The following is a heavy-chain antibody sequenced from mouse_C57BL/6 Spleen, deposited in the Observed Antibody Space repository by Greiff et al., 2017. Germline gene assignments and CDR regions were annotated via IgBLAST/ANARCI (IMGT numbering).Heavy chain of an antibody. D-gene: IGHD1-1*01. V-gene: IGHV1-52*01. J-gene: IGHJ2*01. CDR2: IDPSDSET. CDR1: GYTFTSYW. Sequence: VQLQQPGAELVRPGSSVKLSCKASGYTFTSYWMHWVKQRPIQGLEWIGNIDPSDSETHYNQKFKDKATLTVDKSSSTAYMQLSSLTSEDSAVYYCASWNYYGSRGYGYGGQGTTLTVSS. CDR3: ASWNYYGSRGYGY.